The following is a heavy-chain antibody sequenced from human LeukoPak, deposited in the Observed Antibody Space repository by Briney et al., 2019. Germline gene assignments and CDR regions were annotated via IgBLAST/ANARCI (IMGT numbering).Heavy chain of an antibody. D-gene: IGHD1-26*01. V-gene: IGHV3-23*01. CDR2: ISGSGGST. Sequence: GGSLRLSCATSGFTFSSYAMSWVRQAPGKGLEWVSAISGSGGSTYYADSVKGRFTISRDNSKNTLYLQMNSLRAEDTAVYYCAKDPQWEPFHYWGQGTLVTVSS. CDR1: GFTFSSYA. CDR3: AKDPQWEPFHY. J-gene: IGHJ4*02.